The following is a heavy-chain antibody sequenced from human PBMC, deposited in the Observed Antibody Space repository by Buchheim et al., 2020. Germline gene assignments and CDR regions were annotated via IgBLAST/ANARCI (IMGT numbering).Heavy chain of an antibody. Sequence: QVQLVESGGGVVQPGRSLRLSCAASGFTFSSYGMHWVRQAPGKGLEWVAVIWYDGSNKYYADSVKGRFTISRDNSKNTLYLQMNSLSAEDTAVYYCASDGSPLSNRYYYYGMDVWGQWTT. CDR1: GFTFSSYG. V-gene: IGHV3-33*01. J-gene: IGHJ6*02. D-gene: IGHD1-14*01. CDR2: IWYDGSNK. CDR3: ASDGSPLSNRYYYYGMDV.